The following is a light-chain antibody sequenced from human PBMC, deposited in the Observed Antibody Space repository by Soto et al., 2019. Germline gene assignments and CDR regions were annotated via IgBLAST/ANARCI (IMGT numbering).Light chain of an antibody. Sequence: EIMMTKSPATLSVYTGERATLSCRASQSVGSSLAWYQQEPGQAPRLLIYGASTRATGIPARFSGSGSGTEFTLTISSLQSEDFAVYFCQQYKNWPPITFGQGKLLEIK. CDR1: QSVGSS. V-gene: IGKV3-15*01. J-gene: IGKJ5*01. CDR2: GAS. CDR3: QQYKNWPPIT.